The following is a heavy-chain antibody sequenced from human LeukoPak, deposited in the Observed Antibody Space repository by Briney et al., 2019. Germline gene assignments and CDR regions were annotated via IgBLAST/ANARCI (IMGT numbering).Heavy chain of an antibody. CDR1: GGSISSSSCY. CDR2: VFYTGET. Sequence: SETLSLTCTVSGGSISSSSCYWGWIRQPPGKGLEWIGYVFYTGETDYNRSLRSRGTISVDASKNQVSLRLTSVTAADTAVYYRARHAAGVQLWFEFWGQGTQATVSS. J-gene: IGHJ4*02. CDR3: ARHAAGVQLWFEF. D-gene: IGHD2-21*01. V-gene: IGHV4-39*01.